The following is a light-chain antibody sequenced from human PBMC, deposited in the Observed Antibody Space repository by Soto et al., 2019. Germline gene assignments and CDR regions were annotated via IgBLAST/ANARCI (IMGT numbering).Light chain of an antibody. J-gene: IGKJ1*01. CDR1: QSINTY. V-gene: IGKV1-39*01. Sequence: DIQMTQSPSSLSASVGDRVTITCRASQSINTYLNWYQQKSGKPPKLLIYVASTLHSGVPSRFSGSGFGTDFTLTFSSLQPEDFATYYCQQSYSTPRTFGQGTKVEIK. CDR2: VAS. CDR3: QQSYSTPRT.